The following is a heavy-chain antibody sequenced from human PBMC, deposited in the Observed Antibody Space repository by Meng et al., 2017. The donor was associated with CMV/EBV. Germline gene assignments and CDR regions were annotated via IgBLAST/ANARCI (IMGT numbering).Heavy chain of an antibody. J-gene: IGHJ6*02. V-gene: IGHV4-34*01. D-gene: IGHD6-13*01. CDR3: ARIPKQQLVRAYYYYGMDV. CDR2: INHSGST. Sequence: SETLSLTCAAYGGSFSGYYWSWIRQPPGKGLEWIGEINHSGSTNYNPSLKSRVTISVDTSKNQFSLKLSSVTAADTAVYYCARIPKQQLVRAYYYYGMDVWGQGTTVTVSS. CDR1: GGSFSGYY.